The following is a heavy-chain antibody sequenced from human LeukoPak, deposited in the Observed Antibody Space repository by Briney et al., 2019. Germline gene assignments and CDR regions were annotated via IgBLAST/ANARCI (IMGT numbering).Heavy chain of an antibody. V-gene: IGHV3-30*03. Sequence: GGSLRLSCAASGFTFSSYGMHWVRQAPGKGLEWVAVISYDGSNKYYADSVKGRFTISRDNSKNTLYLQMNSLRAEDTAVYYCVVVPAAINYYYGMDVWGKGTTVTVSS. J-gene: IGHJ6*04. CDR3: VVVPAAINYYYGMDV. D-gene: IGHD2-2*01. CDR1: GFTFSSYG. CDR2: ISYDGSNK.